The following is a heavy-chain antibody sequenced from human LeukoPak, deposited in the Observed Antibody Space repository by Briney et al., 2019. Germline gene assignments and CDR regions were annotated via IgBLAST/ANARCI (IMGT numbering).Heavy chain of an antibody. CDR1: GYTFTSYG. J-gene: IGHJ4*02. CDR3: ARDRAIAAAGTGFDY. CDR2: ISAYNGNT. Sequence: ASVKVSCKASGYTFTSYGISWVRQAPGQGPEWMGWISAYNGNTNYAQKLQGRVTMTTDTSTSTAYMELRSLRSDDAAVYYCARDRAIAAAGTGFDYWGQGTLVTVSS. D-gene: IGHD6-13*01. V-gene: IGHV1-18*01.